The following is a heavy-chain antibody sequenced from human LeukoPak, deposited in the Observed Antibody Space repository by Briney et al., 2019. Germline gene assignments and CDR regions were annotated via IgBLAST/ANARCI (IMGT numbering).Heavy chain of an antibody. CDR1: GFTFSSYG. CDR3: AKDQDRGSGWYGSDY. V-gene: IGHV3-30*18. D-gene: IGHD6-19*01. Sequence: GGSLRLSCAASGFTFSSYGMHWVRQAPGKGLEWVAVISYDGSNKYYADSVKGRFTISRDNSKNTLYLQMNSLRAEDTAVYYCAKDQDRGSGWYGSDYWGQGTLVTVSS. CDR2: ISYDGSNK. J-gene: IGHJ4*02.